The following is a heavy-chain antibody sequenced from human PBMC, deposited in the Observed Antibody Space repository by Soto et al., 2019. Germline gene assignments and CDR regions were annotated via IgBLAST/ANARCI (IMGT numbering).Heavy chain of an antibody. J-gene: IGHJ4*02. CDR1: GFIFSSYG. CDR2: IWYDGSNK. CDR3: ARGSGLVLDY. D-gene: IGHD3-9*01. V-gene: IGHV3-33*01. Sequence: PGGSLILSCAASGFIFSSYGMHWVRQAPGKGLEWVAVIWYDGSNKYYADSVKGRFTISRDNSKNTLYLQMNSLRAEDTAVYYCARGSGLVLDYWGQGTLVTVSS.